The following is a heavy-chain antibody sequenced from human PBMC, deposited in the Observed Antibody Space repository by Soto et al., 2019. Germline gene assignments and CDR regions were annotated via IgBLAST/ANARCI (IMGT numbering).Heavy chain of an antibody. Sequence: TLSLTCTVSGGSISSYYWSWIRQPPGKGLEWIGYIYYSGSTNYNPSLKSRVTISVDTSKNQFSLKLSSVTAADTAVYYCARRYGDCFDFWGQGTLVTVS. CDR3: ARRYGDCFDF. V-gene: IGHV4-59*08. J-gene: IGHJ4*02. CDR2: IYYSGST. CDR1: GGSISSYY. D-gene: IGHD4-17*01.